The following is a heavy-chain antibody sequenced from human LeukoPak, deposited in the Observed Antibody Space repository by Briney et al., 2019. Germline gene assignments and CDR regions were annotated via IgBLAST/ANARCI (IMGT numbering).Heavy chain of an antibody. V-gene: IGHV1-3*01. J-gene: IGHJ5*02. CDR3: ARAPYYDILTGYYNWFDP. CDR2: INAGNGNT. CDR1: GYTFTSYA. Sequence: ASVKVSCKASGYTFTSYAMHWVRQAPGQRLEWMGWINAGNGNTKYSQKFQGTVTITRDTSASTAYMELSSLRSEDTAVYYCARAPYYDILTGYYNWFDPWGQGTLVTVSS. D-gene: IGHD3-9*01.